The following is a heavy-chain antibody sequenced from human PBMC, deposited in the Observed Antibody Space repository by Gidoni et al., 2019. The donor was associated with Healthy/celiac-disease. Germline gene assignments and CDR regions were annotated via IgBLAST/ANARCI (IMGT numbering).Heavy chain of an antibody. CDR2: ISYDGNNK. CDR1: GFTFSSYA. Sequence: AASGFTFSSYAMHWVRQAPGKGLAWVAVISYDGNNKYNADSVKGRFTISRDNSKNTLCLQMNSLRAEDTAVYYCARSRPGIALFGYWGQGTLVTVSS. CDR3: ARSRPGIALFGY. V-gene: IGHV3-30-3*01. D-gene: IGHD6-13*01. J-gene: IGHJ4*02.